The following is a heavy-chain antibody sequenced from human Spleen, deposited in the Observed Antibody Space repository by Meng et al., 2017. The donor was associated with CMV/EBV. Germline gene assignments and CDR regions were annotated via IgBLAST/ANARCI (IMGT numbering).Heavy chain of an antibody. V-gene: IGHV3-21*01. Sequence: GESLKISCVVSGFPFSSYTMNWVQQAPGKGLEWVSSISSGSDYIYYADSLEGRFTISRDNAKMSLYLQMNSLRVEDTAVYYCARTNNYGNLGYWGQGTLVTVSS. CDR2: ISSGSDYI. CDR3: ARTNNYGNLGY. D-gene: IGHD5-18*01. CDR1: GFPFSSYT. J-gene: IGHJ4*02.